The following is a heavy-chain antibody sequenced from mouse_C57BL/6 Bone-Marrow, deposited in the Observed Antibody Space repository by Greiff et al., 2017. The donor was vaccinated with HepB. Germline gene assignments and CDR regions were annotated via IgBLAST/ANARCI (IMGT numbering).Heavy chain of an antibody. CDR2: ISSGSSTI. V-gene: IGHV5-17*01. D-gene: IGHD2-3*01. CDR3: ARGGDGYYDAMDY. Sequence: EVQVVESGGGLVKPGGSLKLSCAASGFTFSDYGMHWVRQAPEKGLEWVAYISSGSSTIYYADTVKGRFTISRDNAKNTLFLQMTSLRSEDTAMYYCARGGDGYYDAMDYWGQGTSVTVSS. J-gene: IGHJ4*01. CDR1: GFTFSDYG.